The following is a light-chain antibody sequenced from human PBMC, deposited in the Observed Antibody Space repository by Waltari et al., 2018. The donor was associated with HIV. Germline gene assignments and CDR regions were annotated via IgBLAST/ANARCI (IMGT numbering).Light chain of an antibody. Sequence: QSALTQPASVSGSPGQSITISCTGTSSDVGSYNLVSWYQQHPGKAPKLRIYEVSKRPSGVSNRFSGSKSGNTASLTISGLQAEDEADYYCCSYAGLFGGGTKLTVL. CDR2: EVS. CDR1: SSDVGSYNL. J-gene: IGLJ3*02. CDR3: CSYAGL. V-gene: IGLV2-23*02.